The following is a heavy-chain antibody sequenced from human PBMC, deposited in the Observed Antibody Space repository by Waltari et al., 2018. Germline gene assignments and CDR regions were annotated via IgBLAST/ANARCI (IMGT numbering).Heavy chain of an antibody. Sequence: EVQLVQSGAEVKKPGAAVKISCKVSGYTFTDYYMHWVQQAPGKGLEWMGLVEPEDGETIYAEKFQCRVTITADTSTDTAYMELSSLRSEDTAVYYCATGLMKQQLVLAYFDYWGQGTLVTVSS. D-gene: IGHD6-13*01. V-gene: IGHV1-69-2*01. J-gene: IGHJ4*02. CDR3: ATGLMKQQLVLAYFDY. CDR2: VEPEDGET. CDR1: GYTFTDYY.